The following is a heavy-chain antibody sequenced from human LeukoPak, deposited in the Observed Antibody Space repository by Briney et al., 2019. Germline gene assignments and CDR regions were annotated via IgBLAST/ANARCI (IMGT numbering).Heavy chain of an antibody. CDR1: GFTFSTYW. D-gene: IGHD3-3*01. V-gene: IGHV3-7*01. CDR2: IKQDGSEK. CDR3: ARERQNKDFWSGGDY. Sequence: SGGSLRLSCAASGFTFSTYWMSWVRQAPGKGLEWVANIKQDGSEKYCVDSVKGRFTISRDNAKNSLYLQMNTLRPEDTAVYYCARERQNKDFWSGGDYWGQGTLVTVSS. J-gene: IGHJ4*02.